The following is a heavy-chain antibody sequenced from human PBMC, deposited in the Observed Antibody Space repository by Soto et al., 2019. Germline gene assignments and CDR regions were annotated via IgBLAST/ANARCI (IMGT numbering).Heavy chain of an antibody. CDR1: GFTFSIYW. V-gene: IGHV3-7*01. CDR2: IKQDGSEK. CDR3: ASSSSGVAATLGYYYMDV. J-gene: IGHJ6*03. Sequence: GGSLGLSCAASGFTFSIYWMSWVRQAPGKGLEWVANIKQDGSEKYYVDSVKGRFTISRDNAKNSLYLQMNSLRAEDTAVYYCASSSSGVAATLGYYYMDVWGKGTTVTVSS. D-gene: IGHD2-15*01.